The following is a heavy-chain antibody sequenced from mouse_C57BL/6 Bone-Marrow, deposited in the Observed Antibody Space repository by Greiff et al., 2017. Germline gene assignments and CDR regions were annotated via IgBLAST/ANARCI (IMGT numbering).Heavy chain of an antibody. J-gene: IGHJ3*01. Sequence: VQLQESGAELARPGASVKMSCKASGYTFTSYTMHWVKQRPGQGLEWIGYINPSSGYTKYNQKFKDKATLTADKSSSTAYMQLSSLTSEDSAVYYCARLYYDDDGFAYWGRGTLVTVSA. CDR3: ARLYYDDDGFAY. CDR1: GYTFTSYT. D-gene: IGHD2-4*01. CDR2: INPSSGYT. V-gene: IGHV1-4*01.